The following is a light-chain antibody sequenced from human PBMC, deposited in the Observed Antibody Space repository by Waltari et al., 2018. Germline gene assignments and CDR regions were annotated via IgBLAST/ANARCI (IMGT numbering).Light chain of an antibody. J-gene: IGKJ4*01. CDR1: QSVNSN. CDR2: GAS. Sequence: IVMTQSPATLSVSPGERATLSCRASQSVNSNSAWYQQRPGQAPRLLIYGASTTATGIPARFTGSGSGTEFTLTISSLQSEDCAVYYCQQYNNWPLTFGGGTEVEIK. CDR3: QQYNNWPLT. V-gene: IGKV3-15*01.